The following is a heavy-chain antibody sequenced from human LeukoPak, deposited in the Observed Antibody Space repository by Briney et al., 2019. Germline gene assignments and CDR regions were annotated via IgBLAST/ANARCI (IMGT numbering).Heavy chain of an antibody. V-gene: IGHV4-34*01. J-gene: IGHJ4*02. CDR3: ARGVSAAHIFYCDY. CDR2: INHSGST. Sequence: SETLSLTCAVYGGSFSGYYWSWIRQPPGKGLEWIGEINHSGSTNYNPSLKSRVTISVDTSKNQFSLKLSSVIAADTAVYYCARGVSAAHIFYCDYWGQGTLVTVSS. CDR1: GGSFSGYY. D-gene: IGHD6-13*01.